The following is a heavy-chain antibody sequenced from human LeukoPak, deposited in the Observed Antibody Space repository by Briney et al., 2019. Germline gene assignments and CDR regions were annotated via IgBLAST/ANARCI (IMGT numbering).Heavy chain of an antibody. Sequence: PGGSLRLSCAASGFTFSSYEMNWVRQAPGKGLEWVSYISSSDNTIYYADSVQGRFTISRDNAKNSLYLQMNSLRAEDTAVYYCARDGGWGLYFDYWGQGTLVTVSS. V-gene: IGHV3-48*03. J-gene: IGHJ4*02. CDR2: ISSSDNTI. CDR3: ARDGGWGLYFDY. D-gene: IGHD6-19*01. CDR1: GFTFSSYE.